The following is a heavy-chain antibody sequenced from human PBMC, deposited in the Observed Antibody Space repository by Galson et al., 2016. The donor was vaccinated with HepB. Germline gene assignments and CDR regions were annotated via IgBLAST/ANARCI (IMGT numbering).Heavy chain of an antibody. CDR2: IYYTGST. Sequence: SETLSLTCTVSGGAIRSYYWSWIRQPPGKGLEWIGFIYYTGSTNYNPSLKSRVSISVDTSKNQFSLKLSSVTAADTAVYYCARTDYYYGMDVWGQGTTVTVSS. CDR1: GGAIRSYY. CDR3: ARTDYYYGMDV. V-gene: IGHV4-59*01. J-gene: IGHJ6*02.